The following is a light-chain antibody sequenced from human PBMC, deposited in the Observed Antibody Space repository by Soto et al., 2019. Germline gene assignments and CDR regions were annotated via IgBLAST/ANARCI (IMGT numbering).Light chain of an antibody. Sequence: IVMTQTPLSSPVTLGQPASISCRSSQSLVHSDGYTYLSWYQLKPGQPPRLLIYRVSNRFSGVPDRFSGSGAGIDFTLRISRVESEDVGVYFCMQGTQFPPYTFGQGTKLEI. J-gene: IGKJ2*01. CDR3: MQGTQFPPYT. CDR2: RVS. CDR1: QSLVHSDGYTY. V-gene: IGKV2-24*01.